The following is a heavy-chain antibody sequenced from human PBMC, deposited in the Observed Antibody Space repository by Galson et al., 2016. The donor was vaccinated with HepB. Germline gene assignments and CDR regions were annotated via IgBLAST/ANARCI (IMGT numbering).Heavy chain of an antibody. CDR2: INVYNGNT. V-gene: IGHV1-18*04. CDR3: AKHGLINYDTSGPYSTFDS. D-gene: IGHD3-22*01. CDR1: GYTFISYG. J-gene: IGHJ4*02. Sequence: SVKVSCKASGYTFISYGITWVRQAPGQGLQWMGWINVYNGNTNYAQKFQGRVTMTTDTSTSTAYMELRSLRSDHTALYYSAKHGLINYDTSGPYSTFDSWGQGTLVTVSS.